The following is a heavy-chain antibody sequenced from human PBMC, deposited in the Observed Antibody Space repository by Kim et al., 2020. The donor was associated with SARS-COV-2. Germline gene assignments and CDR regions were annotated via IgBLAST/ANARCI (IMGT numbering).Heavy chain of an antibody. D-gene: IGHD1-26*01. J-gene: IGHJ4*02. Sequence: PSETLSLTCTVSGGSISSSYWSCIRQPAGKGLEWIGRIYSSGSTNYNPSLKSRVTMSVDTSKNQFSLKLRSVTAADTAVYYCARMGAATAHFDYWGQGTLVTVSS. V-gene: IGHV4-4*07. CDR1: GGSISSSY. CDR2: IYSSGST. CDR3: ARMGAATAHFDY.